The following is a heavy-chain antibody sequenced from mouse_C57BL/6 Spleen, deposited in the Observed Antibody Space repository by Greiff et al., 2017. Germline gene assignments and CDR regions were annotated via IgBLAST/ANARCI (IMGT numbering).Heavy chain of an antibody. V-gene: IGHV1-50*01. J-gene: IGHJ2*01. Sequence: QVQLQQPGAELVKPGASVKLSCKASGYTFTSYWMQWVNQRPGQGLEWIGEIDPSDGSPNSTQKFKGKATLTVDTSSSTAYMQLSSLTSEDSAVYYCARSYYGSSHYYFDYWGQGTTLTVSS. D-gene: IGHD1-1*01. CDR3: ARSYYGSSHYYFDY. CDR2: IDPSDGSP. CDR1: GYTFTSYW.